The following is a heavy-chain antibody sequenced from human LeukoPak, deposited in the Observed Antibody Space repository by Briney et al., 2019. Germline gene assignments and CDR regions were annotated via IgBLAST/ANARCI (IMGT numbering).Heavy chain of an antibody. J-gene: IGHJ5*02. V-gene: IGHV3-21*01. CDR2: ITSSSTNT. CDR1: GFTFSSYS. CDR3: SGYNWFDP. Sequence: PGGSLRLSCAASGFTFSSYSMNWVRQAPGKGLEWVSAITSSSTNTYYADSVKGRFTISRDNAKNSLYLQMNGLRAEDTAVYYCSGYNWFDPWGQGTLVTVSS.